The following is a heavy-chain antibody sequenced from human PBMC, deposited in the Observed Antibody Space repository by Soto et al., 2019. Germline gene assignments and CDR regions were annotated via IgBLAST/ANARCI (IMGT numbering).Heavy chain of an antibody. J-gene: IGHJ4*02. V-gene: IGHV3-21*01. D-gene: IGHD1-26*01. Sequence: EVQLVESGGGLVKPGGSLRLSCAASGFTFSSYSMNWVRQAPGKGLEWVSSISSSSSYIYYADSVKGRFTISRDNAKNSLYLQMNSLRAEDTAVYYCARDRGATTRFDYWGQGTLVTVSS. CDR2: ISSSSSYI. CDR3: ARDRGATTRFDY. CDR1: GFTFSSYS.